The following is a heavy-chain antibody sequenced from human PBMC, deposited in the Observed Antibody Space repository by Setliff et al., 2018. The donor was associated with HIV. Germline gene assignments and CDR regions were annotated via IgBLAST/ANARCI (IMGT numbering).Heavy chain of an antibody. CDR1: GDTFNSHA. D-gene: IGHD2-2*01. V-gene: IGHV1-69*13. J-gene: IGHJ2*01. Sequence: GASVKVSCKASGDTFNSHAISWVRQAPGQGLEWMGGIIPIFGTPNYAQKFKGRLTITADESTSTVYMELSGLRSEDTAMYYCARDRVCPGVYCSRTSQYFDLWGRGTLVTVSS. CDR2: IIPIFGTP. CDR3: ARDRVCPGVYCSRTSQYFDL.